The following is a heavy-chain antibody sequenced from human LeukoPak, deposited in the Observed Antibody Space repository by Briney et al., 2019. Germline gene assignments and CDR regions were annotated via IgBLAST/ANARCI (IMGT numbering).Heavy chain of an antibody. CDR2: ISAYNGNT. D-gene: IGHD3-10*01. CDR1: GYTFTSYG. J-gene: IGHJ5*02. Sequence: ASVKVSCKASGYTFTSYGISWVRQAPGQGLEWMGWISAYNGNTNYAQRLQGRVTMTSDTSTSTAYMELSSLRSEDTAVYYCASYYYGSGSYVLWFDPWGQGTLVTVSS. V-gene: IGHV1-18*01. CDR3: ASYYYGSGSYVLWFDP.